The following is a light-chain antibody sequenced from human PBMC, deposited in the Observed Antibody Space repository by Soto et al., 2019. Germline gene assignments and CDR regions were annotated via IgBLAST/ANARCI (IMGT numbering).Light chain of an antibody. CDR1: QSVSSVR. CDR3: QQYGSSPLYT. CDR2: AAS. V-gene: IGKV3-20*01. J-gene: IGKJ2*01. Sequence: EIVLTQSPGTLSLSPGERATLSCRASQSVSSVRLAWYQQKPGQAPRLLIYAASTRATGIADRFSGSRSGTDFTLTISRLEPEDVAVYYCQQYGSSPLYTFGQGTKLEIK.